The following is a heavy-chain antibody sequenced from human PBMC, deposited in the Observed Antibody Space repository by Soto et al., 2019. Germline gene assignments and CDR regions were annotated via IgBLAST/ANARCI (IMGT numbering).Heavy chain of an antibody. CDR1: GYTFTSYD. Sequence: QVQLVQSGAEVKKPGASVKVSCKASGYTFTSYDINWVRQATGQGLEWMGWMNPNSGNTGHAQKFQGRVTMTRNTSISTAYMELSSLRSEDTAVYYCARTYYDHIWGVYDAFDIWGQGTMVTVSS. CDR2: MNPNSGNT. D-gene: IGHD3-16*01. J-gene: IGHJ3*02. V-gene: IGHV1-8*01. CDR3: ARTYYDHIWGVYDAFDI.